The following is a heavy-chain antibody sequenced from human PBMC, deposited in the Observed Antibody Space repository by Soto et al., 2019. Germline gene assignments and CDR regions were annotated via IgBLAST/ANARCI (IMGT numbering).Heavy chain of an antibody. CDR2: ISGSGGST. V-gene: IGHV3-23*01. CDR1: GFTFSSYA. J-gene: IGHJ3*02. D-gene: IGHD3-3*01. CDR3: AKDVGGGYEFWSGYMGDDAFDI. Sequence: VPLLESGGGLVQPGGSLRLSCAASGFTFSSYAMSWVRQAPGKGLEWVSAISGSGGSTYYADSVKGRFTISRDNSKNTLYMQMNSRRAEDTAVYYCAKDVGGGYEFWSGYMGDDAFDIWGQGRMVTVSS.